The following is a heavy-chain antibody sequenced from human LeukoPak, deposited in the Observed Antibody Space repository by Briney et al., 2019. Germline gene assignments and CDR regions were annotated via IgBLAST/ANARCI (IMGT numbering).Heavy chain of an antibody. CDR2: IYYSGST. Sequence: YPSETLSLTCTVCSGSISSYYWSWIRQPPGKGLEWIGYIYYSGSTNYNPSLKSRVTISIDTSKNQFSLKLSSVTAADTAVYYCARHPGGGYRGYLLDYWGQGTLVTVSS. D-gene: IGHD5-12*01. J-gene: IGHJ4*02. CDR1: SGSISSYY. CDR3: ARHPGGGYRGYLLDY. V-gene: IGHV4-59*08.